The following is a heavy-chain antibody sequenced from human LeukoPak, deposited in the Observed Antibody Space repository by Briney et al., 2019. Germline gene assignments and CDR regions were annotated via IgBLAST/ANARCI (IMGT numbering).Heavy chain of an antibody. Sequence: SETLSLTCTVSGGSISSSSYYWGWIRQPPGKGPEWIGSIYHSGSTYYNPSLKSRVTISVDTSKNQFSLKLSSVTAADTAVYYCARDSGSYLGGVDFDYWGQGTLVTVSS. D-gene: IGHD1-26*01. CDR1: GGSISSSSYY. CDR3: ARDSGSYLGGVDFDY. V-gene: IGHV4-39*07. J-gene: IGHJ4*02. CDR2: IYHSGST.